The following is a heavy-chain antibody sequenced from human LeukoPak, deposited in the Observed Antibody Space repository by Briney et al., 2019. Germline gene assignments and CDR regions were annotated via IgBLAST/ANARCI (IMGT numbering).Heavy chain of an antibody. V-gene: IGHV3-30*02. CDR3: TKLAAASPDY. Sequence: PPGESLRLSCAVSGFTFSIYDMHWVRQAPGKGLEWVAFIRYDGGIKYYADSVKGRFTISKDNSENTVSLQINSLRPEDTAVYYCTKLAAASPDYWGQGTLVTVSS. CDR1: GFTFSIYD. J-gene: IGHJ4*02. CDR2: IRYDGGIK. D-gene: IGHD6-13*01.